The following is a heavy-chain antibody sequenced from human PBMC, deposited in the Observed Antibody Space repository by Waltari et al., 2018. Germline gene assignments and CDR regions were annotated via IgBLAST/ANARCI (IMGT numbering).Heavy chain of an antibody. CDR1: GYTFTGYY. CDR2: INPNSGGT. D-gene: IGHD3-3*01. J-gene: IGHJ6*02. V-gene: IGHV1-2*06. CDR3: ARDSRFLEWFRDYYYGMDV. Sequence: QVQLVQSGAEVKKPGASVKVSCKASGYTFTGYYMHWVRQAPGHGLEWMGRINPNSGGTNYAQKFQGRVTMTRDTSISTAYMELSRLRSDDTAVYYCARDSRFLEWFRDYYYGMDVWGQGTTVTVSS.